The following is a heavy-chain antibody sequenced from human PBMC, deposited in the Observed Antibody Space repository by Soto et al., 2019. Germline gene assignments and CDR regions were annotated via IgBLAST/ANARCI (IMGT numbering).Heavy chain of an antibody. V-gene: IGHV3-23*01. D-gene: IGHD6-6*01. CDR1: GFIFSDHG. Sequence: EVQLLESGGGFVQPGGSLRLSCTASGFIFSDHGMHWVRQAPGKGLEWVASISGSVGSTFYADSVKGRFTISRDNYLNTLDLQLNSLRAEDTAVYYCAKDRTIAARTFDSWGQGDLVTVSS. J-gene: IGHJ4*02. CDR2: ISGSVGST. CDR3: AKDRTIAARTFDS.